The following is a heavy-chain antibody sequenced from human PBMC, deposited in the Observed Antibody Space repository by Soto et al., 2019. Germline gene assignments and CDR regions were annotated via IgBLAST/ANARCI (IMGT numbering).Heavy chain of an antibody. CDR1: RFTFSSYA. D-gene: IGHD6-13*01. J-gene: IGHJ5*02. CDR2: IYNDGDNK. Sequence: GGSLRLSCAASRFTFSSYAMHWVRQAPGEGLEWVAIIYNDGDNKYYANSVKGRFTISRDNSRNALYLQMNSLRPDDTAIYYCARDANLGFSSSWFLDLWGQGALVTVSS. CDR3: ARDANLGFSSSWFLDL. V-gene: IGHV3-30*04.